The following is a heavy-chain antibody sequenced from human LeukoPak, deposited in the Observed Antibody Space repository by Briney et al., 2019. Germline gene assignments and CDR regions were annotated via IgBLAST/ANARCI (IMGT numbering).Heavy chain of an antibody. Sequence: SVKVSCKASGGTFSSYAISWVRQAPGEGLEWMGGIIPIFGTANYAQKFQGRVTITTDESTSTAYMELSSLRSEDTAVYYCARVPIAAAGHFNWFDPWGQGTLVTVSS. D-gene: IGHD6-13*01. CDR2: IIPIFGTA. V-gene: IGHV1-69*05. J-gene: IGHJ5*02. CDR1: GGTFSSYA. CDR3: ARVPIAAAGHFNWFDP.